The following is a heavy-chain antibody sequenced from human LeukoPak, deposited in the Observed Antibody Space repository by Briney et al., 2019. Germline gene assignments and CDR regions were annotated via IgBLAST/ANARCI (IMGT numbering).Heavy chain of an antibody. CDR3: ARGGTTVTTLNRWFDP. CDR1: GYTFTSYG. V-gene: IGHV1-18*01. Sequence: ASVKVSCKASGYTFTSYGISWVRQAPGQGLEWMGWISAYNGNTNYAQKLQGSVTMTTDTSTSTAYMELRSLRSDDTAVYYCARGGTTVTTLNRWFDPWGQGTLVTVSS. D-gene: IGHD4-17*01. CDR2: ISAYNGNT. J-gene: IGHJ5*02.